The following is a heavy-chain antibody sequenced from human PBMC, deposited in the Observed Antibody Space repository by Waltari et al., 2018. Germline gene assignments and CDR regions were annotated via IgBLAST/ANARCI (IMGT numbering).Heavy chain of an antibody. CDR1: GGSFSGYY. CDR3: AGRERATVADFDY. Sequence: QVQLQQWGAGLLKPSETLSLTCAVYGGSFSGYYWSWIRQPPGKGLEWIGEINHSGSTNYNPSLKGRVTISVDTSKNQFSLKLSSVTAADTAVYYCAGRERATVADFDYWGQGTLVTVSS. J-gene: IGHJ4*02. CDR2: INHSGST. D-gene: IGHD4-4*01. V-gene: IGHV4-34*01.